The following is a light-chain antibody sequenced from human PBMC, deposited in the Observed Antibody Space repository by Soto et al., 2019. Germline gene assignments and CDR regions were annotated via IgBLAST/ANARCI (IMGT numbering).Light chain of an antibody. Sequence: QAVVTQPPSASGTPGQRVTISCSGSSSNIGSNVVNWYQQLPGTAPKLLIYSNNQRPSGVPDRFSGSKSGTSAFLAISGLQSEDETDYYCASWDDSLSAVLFGGGTKLTVL. CDR3: ASWDDSLSAVL. J-gene: IGLJ2*01. CDR2: SNN. CDR1: SSNIGSNV. V-gene: IGLV1-44*01.